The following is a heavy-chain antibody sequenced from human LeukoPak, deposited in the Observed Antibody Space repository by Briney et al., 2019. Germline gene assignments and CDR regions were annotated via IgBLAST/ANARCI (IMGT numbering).Heavy chain of an antibody. CDR1: VYTFTGDY. D-gene: IGHD1-1*01. J-gene: IGHJ5*02. CDR3: AKVAISAIGTTWFEP. V-gene: IGHV1-2*02. CDR2: INPNSGGT. Sequence: ASVKVSCKASVYTFTGDYMHWVRQAPGQGLECMGWINPNSGGTNYAQKFQGRVTMTRDTSISTAYMELNSLRAEDTAVYYCAKVAISAIGTTWFEPWGQGTLVTVSS.